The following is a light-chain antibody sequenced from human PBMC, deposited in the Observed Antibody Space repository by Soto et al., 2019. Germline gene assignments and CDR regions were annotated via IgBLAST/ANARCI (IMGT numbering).Light chain of an antibody. CDR3: SLYTSENTYV. V-gene: IGLV2-18*01. J-gene: IGLJ1*01. CDR1: STDFVSYNR. CDR2: GAS. Sequence: QSVRTQPPCVSGAPGQSVTISCTGTSTDFVSYNRVSWYQQPPGTAPKLIIYGASNRPSGVPDRFSGSKSGNTASLTISGLQAADEADYYCSLYTSENTYVFGTGTKVTVL.